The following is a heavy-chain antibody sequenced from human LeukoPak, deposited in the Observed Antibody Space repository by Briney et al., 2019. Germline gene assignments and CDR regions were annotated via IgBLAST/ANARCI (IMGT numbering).Heavy chain of an antibody. J-gene: IGHJ4*02. V-gene: IGHV3-23*01. CDR1: GFTFSSYA. Sequence: GGSLRPSCAASGFTFSSYAMSWVRQAPGKGLEWVSTISGSGGSTYYADSVKGRFAISRDNSKNALYLQMNGLRAEDTAVYYCAKAPTGGSYLGDYWGQGTLVTVSS. D-gene: IGHD1-26*01. CDR2: ISGSGGST. CDR3: AKAPTGGSYLGDY.